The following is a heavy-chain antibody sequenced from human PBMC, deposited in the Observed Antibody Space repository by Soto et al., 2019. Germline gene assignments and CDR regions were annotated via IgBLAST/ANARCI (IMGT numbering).Heavy chain of an antibody. CDR2: INAGNGDT. D-gene: IGHD5-12*01. J-gene: IGHJ4*02. V-gene: IGHV1-3*01. CDR3: ARAISGYVT. Sequence: VQLVQSGAEVKKPGASVRISCTASGISYTNYPIHWVRQAPGQGLEWMGWINAGNGDTRYSQSFQGRVTLTTDTSATTTYMDLSSLTSEDTSIYYCARAISGYVTWGQGTLVTVSS. CDR1: GISYTNYP.